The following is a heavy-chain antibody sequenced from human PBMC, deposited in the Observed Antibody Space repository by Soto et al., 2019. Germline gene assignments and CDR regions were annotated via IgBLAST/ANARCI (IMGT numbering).Heavy chain of an antibody. J-gene: IGHJ5*02. Sequence: QVQLVQSGAEVKKPGASVKVSCKASGYTFTTYAMHWVRQAPGQRLEWMGWIDAGNGNTRYSQKFQGRVTITRDTSASTVYMELSSLRSEDTAVYYCAREDRNWFDPWGQGTLVTVSS. CDR2: IDAGNGNT. CDR1: GYTFTTYA. V-gene: IGHV1-3*01. D-gene: IGHD2-15*01. CDR3: AREDRNWFDP.